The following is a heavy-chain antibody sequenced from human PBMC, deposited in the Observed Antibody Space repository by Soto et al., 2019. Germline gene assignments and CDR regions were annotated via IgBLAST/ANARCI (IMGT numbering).Heavy chain of an antibody. D-gene: IGHD2-15*01. Sequence: QVQLQESGPGLVKPSGTLSLTCAVSGGSISTTYWWTWVRQPPGKGLEWIGEIHHSGSTNYNPSLNGRFTILVDKSKNQFSLRLISVTAADAAVYYCARRYGSGSCYSFDPWGRGTLVTVSS. V-gene: IGHV4-4*02. CDR2: IHHSGST. CDR1: GGSISTTYW. J-gene: IGHJ5*02. CDR3: ARRYGSGSCYSFDP.